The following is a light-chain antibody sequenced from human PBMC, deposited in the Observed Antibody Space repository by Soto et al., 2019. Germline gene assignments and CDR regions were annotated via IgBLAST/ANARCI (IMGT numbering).Light chain of an antibody. V-gene: IGKV1-5*01. CDR1: QSISSW. J-gene: IGKJ2*01. CDR3: QQYNSYSMYT. CDR2: DAS. Sequence: DIQMTQSPSTLSASVGDRVTITCLASQSISSWLAWYQQKPGKAPKLLIYDASSLESGVTSRFSGSGSWTEFTLTISSLQPDDFATYYCQQYNSYSMYTFGQGTKLEIK.